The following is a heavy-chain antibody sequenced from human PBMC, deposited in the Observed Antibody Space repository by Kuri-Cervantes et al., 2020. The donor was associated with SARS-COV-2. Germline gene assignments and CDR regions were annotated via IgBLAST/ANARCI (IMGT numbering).Heavy chain of an antibody. CDR3: ARAAGGLLGLYYYYYTDV. CDR1: GYSISSGYY. J-gene: IGHJ6*03. CDR2: IYHSGTT. V-gene: IGHV4-38-2*02. D-gene: IGHD3-10*01. Sequence: SETLSLTCTVSGYSISSGYYWGWIRQPPGKGLEWIGTIYHSGTTYYNSSLKSRLTMSVDTPKNQFSLQLNSVTPEDTAVYYCARAAGGLLGLYYYYYTDVWGKGTTVTVSS.